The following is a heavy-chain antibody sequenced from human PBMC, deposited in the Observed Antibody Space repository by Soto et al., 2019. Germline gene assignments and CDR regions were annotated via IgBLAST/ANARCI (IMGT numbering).Heavy chain of an antibody. CDR1: GFTLSGSA. Sequence: GGSLRLSCAASGFTLSGSAVHWVRQASGKGLEWVGRIKSRANNYVTAYAASVKGRFTVSRDDSKNTAYLQMDSLKIEDTAVYYCTRLEGHSFGFDYWGLGTLVTVSS. D-gene: IGHD3-3*01. V-gene: IGHV3-73*01. J-gene: IGHJ4*02. CDR3: TRLEGHSFGFDY. CDR2: IKSRANNYVT.